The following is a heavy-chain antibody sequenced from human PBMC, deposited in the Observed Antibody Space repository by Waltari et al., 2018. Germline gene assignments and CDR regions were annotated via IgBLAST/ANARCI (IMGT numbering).Heavy chain of an antibody. V-gene: IGHV4-38-2*02. J-gene: IGHJ4*02. D-gene: IGHD3-22*01. CDR3: ARELYYYDSSGYYSLFDY. CDR2: IYHSGIT. CDR1: GYSISSGYY. Sequence: QVQLQESGPGLVKPSETLSLTCTVSGYSISSGYYWGWIRQPPGQGLEWIGSIYHSGITYYNPSLKSRVTISVDTSKNQFSLKLSSVTAADTAVYYCARELYYYDSSGYYSLFDYWGQGTLVTVSS.